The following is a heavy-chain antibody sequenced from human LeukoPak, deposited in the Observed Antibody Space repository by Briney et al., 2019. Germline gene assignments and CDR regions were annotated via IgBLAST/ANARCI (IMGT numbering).Heavy chain of an antibody. CDR2: IKQDGSEK. CDR3: ARGGDYYDSSGYYYMVY. Sequence: GGSLRLSCAASGFTFSSYWMSWVRQAPGKGLEWVANIKQDGSEKYYVDSVKGRFTISRDNAKNSLYLQMNGLRAEDTAVYYCARGGDYYDSSGYYYMVYWGQGTLVTVSS. J-gene: IGHJ4*02. D-gene: IGHD3-22*01. V-gene: IGHV3-7*01. CDR1: GFTFSSYW.